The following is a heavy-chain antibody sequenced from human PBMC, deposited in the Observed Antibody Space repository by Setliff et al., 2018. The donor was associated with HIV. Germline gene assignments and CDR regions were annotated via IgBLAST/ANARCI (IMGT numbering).Heavy chain of an antibody. CDR1: GDTSQKYA. Sequence: ASVKVSCKASGDTSQKYAINWVRQAPGRGLEWMGWTNTNTGKPTYAQGFTGRFVFSLDASANTAYLQINSLKAEDSAVYYCASFSGYIDWSTHNWFDPWGQGTLVTVSS. D-gene: IGHD3-9*01. V-gene: IGHV7-4-1*02. J-gene: IGHJ5*02. CDR2: TNTNTGKP. CDR3: ASFSGYIDWSTHNWFDP.